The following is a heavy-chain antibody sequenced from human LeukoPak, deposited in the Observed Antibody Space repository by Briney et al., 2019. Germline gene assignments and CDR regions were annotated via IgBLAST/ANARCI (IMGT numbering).Heavy chain of an antibody. Sequence: SSETLSLTCTVSGGSINTYYWSWIRQPPGKGLEFIGYIYSSGTTDYNPSLKSRVVISIDTSGSQFSLKMTSVTAADTAVYYCARRGTPYYYYYMDVWGKGTTVTVSS. V-gene: IGHV4-59*08. CDR2: IYSSGTT. J-gene: IGHJ6*03. D-gene: IGHD3-16*01. CDR1: GGSINTYY. CDR3: ARRGTPYYYYYMDV.